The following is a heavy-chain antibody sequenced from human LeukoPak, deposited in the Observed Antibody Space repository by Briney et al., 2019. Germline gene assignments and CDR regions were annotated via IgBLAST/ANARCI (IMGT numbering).Heavy chain of an antibody. J-gene: IGHJ4*02. CDR3: ARDASGSSTGLIDS. D-gene: IGHD1-26*01. CDR1: GFTLRSYG. V-gene: IGHV3-21*01. CDR2: ISTSSYYI. Sequence: GGSLRLSCAASGFTLRSYGMNWVRQAPGKGLEWVSYISTSSYYIYYADSVKGRFTTSRDDAKNSLYLQMHSLRTEDTAVYYCARDASGSSTGLIDSWGQGTLVTVSS.